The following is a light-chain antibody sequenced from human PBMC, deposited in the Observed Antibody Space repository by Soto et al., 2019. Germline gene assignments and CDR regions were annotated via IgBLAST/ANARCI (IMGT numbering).Light chain of an antibody. V-gene: IGKV1-9*01. CDR3: QQSYSTPLT. CDR1: QGISTY. Sequence: DIQLTQSPYFLSASVGDRVTITCRASQGISTYLAWYQQRPGKAPRLLIYKASTLELGVPSRFSGSGSETEFTLTTSSRQHADFAAFYCQQSYSTPLTFGGGTKVEI. J-gene: IGKJ4*01. CDR2: KAS.